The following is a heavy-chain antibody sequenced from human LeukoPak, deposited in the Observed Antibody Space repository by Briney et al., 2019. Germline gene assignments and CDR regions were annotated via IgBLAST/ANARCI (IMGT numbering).Heavy chain of an antibody. J-gene: IGHJ4*02. V-gene: IGHV4-34*01. D-gene: IGHD3-16*02. Sequence: PSETLSLTCAVYGGSFSGYYWSWIRQPPGKGLEWIGEINHSGSTNYNPSLKSRVTISVDTSKNQFSLKLSSVTAADTAVYYCARGRGDYVWGSYRHGLNYWGQGTLATVSS. CDR3: ARGRGDYVWGSYRHGLNY. CDR1: GGSFSGYY. CDR2: INHSGST.